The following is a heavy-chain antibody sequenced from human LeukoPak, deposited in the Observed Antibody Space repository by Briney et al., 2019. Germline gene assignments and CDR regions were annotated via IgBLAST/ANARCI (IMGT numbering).Heavy chain of an antibody. Sequence: GGSLRLSCAASGFTFWSYGMHWVRQAPGKGLEWVSSVGSSSSSIYYADSVKGRFTISRDNSKNTLYLQMNSLRAEDTAVYYCARDSIAVAGTTSTYYYYYGMDVWGQGTTVTVSS. J-gene: IGHJ6*02. CDR3: ARDSIAVAGTTSTYYYYYGMDV. CDR2: VGSSSSSI. V-gene: IGHV3-21*01. D-gene: IGHD6-19*01. CDR1: GFTFWSYG.